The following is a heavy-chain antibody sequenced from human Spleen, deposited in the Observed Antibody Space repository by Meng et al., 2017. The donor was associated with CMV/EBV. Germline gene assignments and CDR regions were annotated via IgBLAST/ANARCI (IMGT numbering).Heavy chain of an antibody. V-gene: IGHV3-48*04. CDR1: GFTFSSYS. J-gene: IGHJ4*02. CDR2: ISSSGSTT. Sequence: GESLKISCAASGFTFSSYSMNWVRQAPGKGLEWVSYISSSGSTTYYADSVKGRFTVSRDNAKNSLYLQMNSLRAEDTAVYYCARIFDCSTNNCPDYWGQGTLVTVSS. CDR3: ARIFDCSTNNCPDY. D-gene: IGHD2-2*01.